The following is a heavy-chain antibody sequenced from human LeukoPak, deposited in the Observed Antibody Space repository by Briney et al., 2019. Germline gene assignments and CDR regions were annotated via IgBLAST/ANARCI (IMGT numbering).Heavy chain of an antibody. Sequence: PGGSLRLSCAASGFTVSSNYMSWVRQAPGKGLEWVSVTYSDSSTYYADSVKVRFTISRDNSKNTLYLQMNNLRAEDTAVYYCAREGVGSYYFDYWGQGTLVTVSS. CDR2: TYSDSST. D-gene: IGHD3-10*01. V-gene: IGHV3-53*01. CDR3: AREGVGSYYFDY. J-gene: IGHJ4*02. CDR1: GFTVSSNY.